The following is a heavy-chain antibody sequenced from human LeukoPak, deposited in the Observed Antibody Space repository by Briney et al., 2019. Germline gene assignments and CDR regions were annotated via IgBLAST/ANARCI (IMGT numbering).Heavy chain of an antibody. CDR2: IYWDDDE. V-gene: IGHV2-5*02. Sequence: SGPTLVNPTQTLTLTCTFSGFSLTTSGVGVGWVRQPPGKALDWLALIYWDDDERYSPSLQSNITITKDTSRNQVVLRMTNMDPVDTATYYCVHRSNYYDISAFYFDYWGQGTLVTVSS. D-gene: IGHD3-22*01. CDR1: GFSLTTSGVG. CDR3: VHRSNYYDISAFYFDY. J-gene: IGHJ4*02.